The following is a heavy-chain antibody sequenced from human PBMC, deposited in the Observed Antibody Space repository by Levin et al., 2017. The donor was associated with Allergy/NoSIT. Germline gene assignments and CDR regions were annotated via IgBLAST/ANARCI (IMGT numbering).Heavy chain of an antibody. CDR2: IYYSGST. D-gene: IGHD6-19*01. CDR1: GGSISSSY. CDR3: ARAVYSSGWYVSDY. J-gene: IGHJ4*02. V-gene: IGHV4-59*01. Sequence: SQTLSLTCTVSGGSISSSYWSWIRQPPGKGLEWIGYIYYSGSTNYNPSLKSRVTISVDTSKNHFSLKLSSVTAADTAVYYCARAVYSSGWYVSDYWGQGTLVTVSS.